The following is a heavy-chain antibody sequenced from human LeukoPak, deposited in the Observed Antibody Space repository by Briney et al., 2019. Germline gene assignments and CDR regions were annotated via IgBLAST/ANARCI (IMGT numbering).Heavy chain of an antibody. V-gene: IGHV3-23*01. CDR2: ISNNGGYT. D-gene: IGHD3-22*01. CDR1: GFTFSSSA. J-gene: IGHJ4*02. CDR3: ARIGRITMIVVVISPSDY. Sequence: GGSLRLSCAASGFTFSSSAMSWVRQAPGKGLEWVSAISNNGGYTYYADSVQGRFTISRDNSKNTLYLQMNSLRAEDTAVYYCARIGRITMIVVVISPSDYWGQGTLVTVSS.